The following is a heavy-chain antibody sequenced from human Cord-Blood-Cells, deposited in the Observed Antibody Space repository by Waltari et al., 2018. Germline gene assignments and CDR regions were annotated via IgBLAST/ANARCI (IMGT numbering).Heavy chain of an antibody. Sequence: QPHLQESGPELVKPPETLSLPCTPPGGPISSSTSSWGGIRQPPGKALEWIGSIDFSGSTYYNPSLKSRVTISVDTSKNQFSLKLSSVTGADTAVYYCAKYSSGWYWYFDLWGRGTLVTVSS. CDR3: AKYSSGWYWYFDL. D-gene: IGHD6-19*01. CDR2: IDFSGST. CDR1: GGPISSSTSS. V-gene: IGHV4-39*01. J-gene: IGHJ2*01.